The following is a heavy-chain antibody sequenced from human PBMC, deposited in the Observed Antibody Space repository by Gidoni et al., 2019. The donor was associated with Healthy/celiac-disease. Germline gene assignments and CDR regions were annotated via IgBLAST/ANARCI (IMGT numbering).Heavy chain of an antibody. CDR1: GYTFTSYG. CDR2: ISAYNSNT. D-gene: IGHD3-22*01. J-gene: IGHJ3*01. V-gene: IGHV1-18*01. CDR3: ARALEWLLLRDAFDL. Sequence: GQLVQSGAEVKKPGASVKVSCKTSGYTFTSYGSIWVRQAPGQGLEWIGWISAYNSNTNYAQKLQGRVTMTTATSTSTAYMELRSLSSDAAAVYYCARALEWLLLRDAFDLWGQGTLVTVSS.